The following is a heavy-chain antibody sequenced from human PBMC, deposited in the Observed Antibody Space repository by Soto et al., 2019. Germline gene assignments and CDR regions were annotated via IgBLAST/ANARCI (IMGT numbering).Heavy chain of an antibody. CDR2: IYYSGST. D-gene: IGHD3-22*01. Sequence: SETLSLTCTVSGGSISSYYWSWIRQPPGKGLEWIGYIYYSGSTNYNPSLKSRVTISVDTSKNQFSLKLSSVTAADTAVYYCAREFYDSSGSKDRYFGYWGQGTLVTVSS. CDR1: GGSISSYY. V-gene: IGHV4-59*01. J-gene: IGHJ4*02. CDR3: AREFYDSSGSKDRYFGY.